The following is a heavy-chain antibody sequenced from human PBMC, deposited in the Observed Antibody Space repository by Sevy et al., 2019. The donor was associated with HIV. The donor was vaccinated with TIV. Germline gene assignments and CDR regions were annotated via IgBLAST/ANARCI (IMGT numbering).Heavy chain of an antibody. CDR2: FDPEDGET. Sequence: ASVKVSCKVSGSTLTKLSMHWVRQVPGKGLEWMVSFDPEDGETIYARKFQGRVTMTEDTSTATAYMVLSSLRSEDTAVYYCATTKDYYDSSGSPFDYWGQGTLVTVSS. J-gene: IGHJ4*02. CDR1: GSTLTKLS. CDR3: ATTKDYYDSSGSPFDY. D-gene: IGHD3-22*01. V-gene: IGHV1-24*01.